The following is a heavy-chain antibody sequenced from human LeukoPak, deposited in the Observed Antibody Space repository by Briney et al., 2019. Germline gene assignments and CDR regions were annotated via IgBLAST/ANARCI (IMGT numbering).Heavy chain of an antibody. CDR3: ARSRLLTGKYDY. CDR2: IYYTGST. J-gene: IGHJ4*02. D-gene: IGHD3-10*01. V-gene: IGHV4-59*08. Sequence: SETLSLTCTVSGGSISTYYWSWIRQPPGKGLEWIGNIYYTGSTDYSPSLRSRVTMSLDASKNQFSLNVSSVTSADTAVYYCARSRLLTGKYDYWGQGTLVTVSS. CDR1: GGSISTYY.